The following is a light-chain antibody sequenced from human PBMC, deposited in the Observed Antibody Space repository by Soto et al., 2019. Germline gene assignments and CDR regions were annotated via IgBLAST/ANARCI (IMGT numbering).Light chain of an antibody. CDR2: DVS. V-gene: IGLV2-11*01. CDR3: CSYAGRYPYV. CDR1: SSDVGGYNY. J-gene: IGLJ1*01. Sequence: QSALTQPRSVSGSPGQSVTMSCTGTSSDVGGYNYASWYQQHPGKVPKLMIYDVSKRPSGVPDRFSGSKSGNTASLTISGLQAEDEADYYCCSYAGRYPYVFGTGTKVTV.